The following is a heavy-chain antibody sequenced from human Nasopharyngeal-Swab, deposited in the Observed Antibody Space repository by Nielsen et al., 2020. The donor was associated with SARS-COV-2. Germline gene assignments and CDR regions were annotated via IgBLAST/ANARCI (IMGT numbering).Heavy chain of an antibody. J-gene: IGHJ3*02. CDR3: ARDLGTAGAFDI. D-gene: IGHD7-27*01. V-gene: IGHV3-7*03. Sequence: GGSLRLSCAASGFTLGNYWMSWVRQAPGKGLEWVANINQDGSEKYYLDSVEGRFTISRDNPKNSLYLQMNSLRAEDTAVYYCARDLGTAGAFDIWGQGTMVTISS. CDR1: GFTLGNYW. CDR2: INQDGSEK.